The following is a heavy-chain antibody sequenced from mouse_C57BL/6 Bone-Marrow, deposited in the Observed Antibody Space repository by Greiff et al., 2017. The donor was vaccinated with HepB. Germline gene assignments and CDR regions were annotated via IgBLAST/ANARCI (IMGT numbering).Heavy chain of an antibody. CDR2: IDTANGNT. CDR3: ATYYSNFAGFAY. D-gene: IGHD2-5*01. CDR1: GFNIKNTY. Sequence: VQLQQSVAELVRPGASVKLSCTASGFNIKNTYMHWVKQRPEQGLEWIGRIDTANGNTKYAPKFQGKATITADTSTNTAYLQLSSLTSEDTAIYYFATYYSNFAGFAYWGQGTLVTVSA. V-gene: IGHV14-3*01. J-gene: IGHJ3*01.